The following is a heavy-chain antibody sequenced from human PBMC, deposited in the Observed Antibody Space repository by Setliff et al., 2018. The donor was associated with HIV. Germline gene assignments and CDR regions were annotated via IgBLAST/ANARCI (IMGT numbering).Heavy chain of an antibody. CDR1: GGSISSYY. Sequence: SETLSLTCTVSGGSISSYYWSWIRQPAGKGLEWIGRIYTSGSTNYNPSLKSRVTMSVDTSKNQISLKLSSVTAADTAVFYCAREFNHYDSSDYYSDYYYYYMDVWGKGTTVTVSS. D-gene: IGHD3-22*01. CDR2: IYTSGST. V-gene: IGHV4-4*07. CDR3: AREFNHYDSSDYYSDYYYYYMDV. J-gene: IGHJ6*03.